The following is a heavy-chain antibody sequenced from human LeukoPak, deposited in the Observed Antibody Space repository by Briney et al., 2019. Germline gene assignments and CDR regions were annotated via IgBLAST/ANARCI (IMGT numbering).Heavy chain of an antibody. V-gene: IGHV3-7*05. CDR3: AREDWGPRFDP. J-gene: IGHJ5*02. CDR1: GFTSTSYW. CDR2: RNHDGTDK. Sequence: GWALRLSCAASGFTSTSYWMTWLRQAPGKGLHWVANRNHDGTDKNYADSVKGRFTISRDNAKRTVFLQMNSLRAEDRGLYYCAREDWGPRFDPRGQGTLVTVSS. D-gene: IGHD7-27*01.